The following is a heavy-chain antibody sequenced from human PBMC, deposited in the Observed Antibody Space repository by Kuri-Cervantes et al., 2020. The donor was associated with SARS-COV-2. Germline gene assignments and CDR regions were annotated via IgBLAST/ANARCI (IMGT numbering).Heavy chain of an antibody. D-gene: IGHD5-12*01. J-gene: IGHJ4*02. V-gene: IGHV1-69*01. CDR3: ARDPGSGYDYGFDY. Sequence: GGSLRLSCKASGGTFSSYAISWVRQAPGQGLEWMGGIISIFGTADYAQKFQGRVTVTADESTSTAYMELSRLRSDDTAVYYCARDPGSGYDYGFDYWGQGTLVTVSS. CDR1: GGTFSSYA. CDR2: IISIFGTA.